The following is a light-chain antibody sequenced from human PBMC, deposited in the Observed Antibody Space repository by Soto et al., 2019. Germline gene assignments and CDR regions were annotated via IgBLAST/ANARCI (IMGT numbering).Light chain of an antibody. Sequence: ENVLTQSPATLSLSPGERATLSCRASQSVSSNLAWYQQKPGQAPRLLIFDASNRAAGIPARFSASGSGTDFTLTISDVQPEDFALYYCHQRQSWPRTFGQGTKVDIK. CDR2: DAS. V-gene: IGKV3-11*01. CDR3: HQRQSWPRT. J-gene: IGKJ1*01. CDR1: QSVSSN.